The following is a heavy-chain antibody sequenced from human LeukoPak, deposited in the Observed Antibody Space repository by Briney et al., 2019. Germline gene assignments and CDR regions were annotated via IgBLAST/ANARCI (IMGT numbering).Heavy chain of an antibody. J-gene: IGHJ3*02. V-gene: IGHV1-18*04. CDR2: ISAYNGNT. Sequence: ASVKVSCKASGYTFTSYGISWVRQAPGQGLEWMGWISAYNGNTNYAQKLQGRVTMTADTSTSTAYMELGSLRSDDTAVYYCARDLRRGYCSSTSCYRVNDAFDIWGQGTMVTVSS. CDR3: ARDLRRGYCSSTSCYRVNDAFDI. CDR1: GYTFTSYG. D-gene: IGHD2-2*02.